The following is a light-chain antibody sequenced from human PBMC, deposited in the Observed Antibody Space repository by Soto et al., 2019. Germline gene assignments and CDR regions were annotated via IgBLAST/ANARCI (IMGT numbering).Light chain of an antibody. V-gene: IGKV4-1*01. CDR1: QSVLYSPNNKNS. J-gene: IGKJ3*01. Sequence: DIVMTQSPDSLAVSLGERATINCKSSQSVLYSPNNKNSLAWYQQKPGQPPKLLIYWASTRESGVPDRFSGSGSGTDFTLTISSLQAEDVAVYYCQQYYSTPFTFGPGTKVDIK. CDR2: WAS. CDR3: QQYYSTPFT.